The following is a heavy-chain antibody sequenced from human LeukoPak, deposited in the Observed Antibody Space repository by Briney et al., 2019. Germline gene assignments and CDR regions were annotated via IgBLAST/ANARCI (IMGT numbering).Heavy chain of an antibody. J-gene: IGHJ4*02. CDR2: ISGSGGST. CDR1: GFTFSSYA. Sequence: GGSLRLSCAAPGFTFSSYAMSWVRQAPGKGLEWVSAISGSGGSTYYADSVKGRFTISRDNYKNTLYLQMNSLRAEDTAVYYCAKVRGLLLPPPFDYWGQGTLVTVSS. V-gene: IGHV3-23*01. CDR3: AKVRGLLLPPPFDY. D-gene: IGHD3-10*01.